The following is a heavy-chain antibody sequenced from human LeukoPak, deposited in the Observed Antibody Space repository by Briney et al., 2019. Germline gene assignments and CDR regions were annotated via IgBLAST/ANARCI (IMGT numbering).Heavy chain of an antibody. CDR3: AREMATIKPHAFDI. CDR1: GGSISSYY. Sequence: KPSETLSLTCTVSGGSISSYYWSWIRQPPGKGLEWIGYIYYSGSTNYNPSLKSRVTISVDTSKNQFSLKLSSVTAADTAVYYCAREMATIKPHAFDIWGQGTMVTVSS. J-gene: IGHJ3*02. D-gene: IGHD5-24*01. V-gene: IGHV4-59*01. CDR2: IYYSGST.